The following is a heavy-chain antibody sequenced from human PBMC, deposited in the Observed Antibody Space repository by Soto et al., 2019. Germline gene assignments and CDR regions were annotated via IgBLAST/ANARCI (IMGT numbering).Heavy chain of an antibody. J-gene: IGHJ6*02. CDR3: ARGRLNYGMDV. CDR1: GGSFSGYY. Sequence: LSLTCAVYGGSFSGYYWSWIRQPPGKGLEWIGEINHSGSTNYNPSLKSRVTISVDTSKNQFSLKLSSVTAADTAVYYCARGRLNYGMDVWGQGTTVTVSS. V-gene: IGHV4-34*01. D-gene: IGHD3-22*01. CDR2: INHSGST.